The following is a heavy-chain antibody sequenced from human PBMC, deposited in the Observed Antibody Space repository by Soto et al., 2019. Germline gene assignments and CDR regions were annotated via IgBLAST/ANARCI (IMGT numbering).Heavy chain of an antibody. J-gene: IGHJ4*02. D-gene: IGHD2-21*02. CDR3: ARLRTYDLMTAPDY. Sequence: SETLSLTCVVSGGSISSSNWWSWVRQPPGKGLEWIGEIYHSGRTNYNPSLKSRVSISLDKSKNQFSLKLSSVTAADTAVYYCARLRTYDLMTAPDYWGQGTLVT. CDR1: GGSISSSNW. V-gene: IGHV4-4*02. CDR2: IYHSGRT.